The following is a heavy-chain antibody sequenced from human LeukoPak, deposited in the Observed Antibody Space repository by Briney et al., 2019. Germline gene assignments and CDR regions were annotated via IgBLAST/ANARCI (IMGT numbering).Heavy chain of an antibody. J-gene: IGHJ4*02. V-gene: IGHV3-30*02. Sequence: GGSLRLSCAASGFTFSSYGMHWVRQAPGKGLEWVAFIRYDGSNKYYADSVKGRFTISRDNSKNTLYLQMNSLRAEDTAVYYCAREGGVRFLEWFSWHYWGQGTLVTVSS. CDR1: GFTFSSYG. D-gene: IGHD3-3*01. CDR3: AREGGVRFLEWFSWHY. CDR2: IRYDGSNK.